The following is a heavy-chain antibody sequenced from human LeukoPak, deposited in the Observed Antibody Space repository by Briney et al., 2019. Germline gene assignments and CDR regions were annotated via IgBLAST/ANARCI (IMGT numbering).Heavy chain of an antibody. V-gene: IGHV4-4*09. CDR2: IYTNGST. CDR1: GGSISSYY. D-gene: IGHD6-6*01. CDR3: ARSFYSSSPHYFDY. J-gene: IGHJ4*02. Sequence: SETLSLTCTVSGGSISSYYWSWIRQPPGKGLEWIGYIYTNGSTNYNPSLKSRVTISVDTSKNQFSLKLSSVTAADTAVYYCARSFYSSSPHYFDYWGQGTLVTVSS.